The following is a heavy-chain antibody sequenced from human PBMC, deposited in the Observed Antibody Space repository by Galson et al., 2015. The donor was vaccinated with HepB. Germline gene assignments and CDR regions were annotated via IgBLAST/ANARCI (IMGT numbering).Heavy chain of an antibody. CDR2: ITPSGDNT. D-gene: IGHD6-19*01. CDR3: AKVFPEKTDGWYRQALYYFDS. CDR1: GFTFSYSA. V-gene: IGHV3-23*01. Sequence: SLRLSCAASGFTFSYSAMAWVSQAPGKGLEWISAITPSGDNTYSADSMKGRFFISRDNSQNTLFLQMNSLRADDTAIYFCAKVFPEKTDGWYRQALYYFDSWGQGTRVTVSS. J-gene: IGHJ4*02.